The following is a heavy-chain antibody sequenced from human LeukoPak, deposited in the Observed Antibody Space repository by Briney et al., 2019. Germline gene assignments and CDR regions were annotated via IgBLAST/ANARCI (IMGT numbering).Heavy chain of an antibody. D-gene: IGHD3-22*01. Sequence: SGGSLRLSCAASGFTFSNYDMHWVRQATGKGLEWVSAIGTAGDTYYLDSVKGRFTISRENAKNSLYLQMNSLRAGDTAVYYCARGSYYYDSSGYYFADFDYWGQGTLVTVSS. CDR1: GFTFSNYD. V-gene: IGHV3-13*01. CDR2: IGTAGDT. CDR3: ARGSYYYDSSGYYFADFDY. J-gene: IGHJ4*02.